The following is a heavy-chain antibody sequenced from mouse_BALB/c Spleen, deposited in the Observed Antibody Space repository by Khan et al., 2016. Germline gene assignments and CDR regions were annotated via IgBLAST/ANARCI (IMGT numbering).Heavy chain of an antibody. Sequence: QVQLQQSGAELVRPGSSVKISCKASDYVFRSYWMNWVKQRPGQGLEWIGQIYPGDGDTNYNGKFKGKATLTADKSSSTAYMQLSSLTSEDSAVYIWARGLGPDYWGQGTTLTVSS. CDR2: IYPGDGDT. V-gene: IGHV1-80*01. J-gene: IGHJ2*01. CDR1: DYVFRSYW. D-gene: IGHD4-1*01. CDR3: ARGLGPDY.